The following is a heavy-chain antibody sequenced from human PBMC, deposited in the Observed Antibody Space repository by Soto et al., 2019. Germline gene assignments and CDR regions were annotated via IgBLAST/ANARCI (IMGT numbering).Heavy chain of an antibody. CDR3: ARQDTISWYEDRCYFGMDV. J-gene: IGHJ6*02. Sequence: VQLVQSGAEVQKPGSSVKVSCKAPGGTFMNYSISWVRQAPGQGLEWMGEIIPVFGTTNYAQTFQGRGTITADESTSTASMHLSSLTSEDTAVDFCARQDTISWYEDRCYFGMDVWGQGATVTVSS. CDR1: GGTFMNYS. D-gene: IGHD6-13*01. CDR2: IIPVFGTT. V-gene: IGHV1-69*01.